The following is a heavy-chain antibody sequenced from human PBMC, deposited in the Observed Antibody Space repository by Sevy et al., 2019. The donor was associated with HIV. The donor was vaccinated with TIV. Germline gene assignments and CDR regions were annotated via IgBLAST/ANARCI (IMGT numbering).Heavy chain of an antibody. CDR1: GFTFSSYA. CDR2: ISYDGSNK. J-gene: IGHJ6*02. D-gene: IGHD2-2*01. CDR3: AKDQEGQPRDYGMDV. Sequence: GGSLRLSCAASGFTFSSYAMYWVRQAPGKGLEWVAVISYDGSNKNYADSVKGRFTISRDNSKNTLYLQMNSLRAEDTAVYYCAKDQEGQPRDYGMDVWGQGTTVTVSS. V-gene: IGHV3-30*18.